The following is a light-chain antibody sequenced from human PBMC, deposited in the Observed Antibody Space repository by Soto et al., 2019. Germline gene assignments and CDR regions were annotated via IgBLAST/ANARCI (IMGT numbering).Light chain of an antibody. V-gene: IGKV1-5*03. CDR2: KAS. CDR1: QSISSW. CDR3: QQYNTYSRT. J-gene: IGKJ1*01. Sequence: DIQMTKSPSTLSASVGDRINITCRASQSISSWLAWYQQKPGKAPKLLVYKASSLESGVPSRFSGSGSGTEFTLTISSLQPDDFAMYYCQQYNTYSRTFGQGTKVEIK.